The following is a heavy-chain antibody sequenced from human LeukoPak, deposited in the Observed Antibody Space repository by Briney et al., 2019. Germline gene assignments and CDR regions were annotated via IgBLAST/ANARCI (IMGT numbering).Heavy chain of an antibody. Sequence: SETLSLTCTVSGGSISSSWWSWVRQPPGKGLEWIGEIFHSGSTNYNPSLKSRVTISVDKSKNHFSLELTSVTAADTAVYYCARNSPSAYYIGQLELWGQGSLVTVSS. D-gene: IGHD3-3*01. J-gene: IGHJ4*02. CDR2: IFHSGST. CDR3: ARNSPSAYYIGQLEL. V-gene: IGHV4-4*02. CDR1: GGSISSSW.